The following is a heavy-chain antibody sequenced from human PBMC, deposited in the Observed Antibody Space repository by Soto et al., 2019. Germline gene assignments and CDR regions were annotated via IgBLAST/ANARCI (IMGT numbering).Heavy chain of an antibody. CDR3: IQRRCVGHCLHSYASYYYDGRDV. V-gene: IGHV2-5*02. J-gene: IGHJ6*02. Sequence: QITLKESGPTLVKPTQTLTLTCTFSAFSLSTGGVGVGWIRQPPGKALEWLALIYWDDDKRYSPSLRSRLTITKYNSKYQLLLTMTHMDPVDTATYYCIQRRCVGHCLHSYASYYYDGRDVWGQGTTVTVSS. CDR2: IYWDDDK. D-gene: IGHD2-21*02. CDR1: AFSLSTGGVG.